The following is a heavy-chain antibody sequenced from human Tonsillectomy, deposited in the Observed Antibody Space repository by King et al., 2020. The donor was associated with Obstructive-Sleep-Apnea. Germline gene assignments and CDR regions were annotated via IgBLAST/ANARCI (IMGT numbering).Heavy chain of an antibody. J-gene: IGHJ3*02. Sequence: VQLVESGGGLVQPGGSLRLSCGASGFTFNNYAMHWVRQAPGKGREGVSRISANGGSTYYADSGKGRFTTSRDNSKNTLYLQMNSLSAEDTAIYYSAKDRGGSGWSGIGDDAFDIWGQGTMVTVSS. CDR3: AKDRGGSGWSGIGDDAFDI. CDR1: GFTFNNYA. CDR2: ISANGGST. D-gene: IGHD6-19*01. V-gene: IGHV3-23*04.